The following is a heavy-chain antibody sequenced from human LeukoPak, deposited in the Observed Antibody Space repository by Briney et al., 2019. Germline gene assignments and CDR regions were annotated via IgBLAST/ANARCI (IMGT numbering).Heavy chain of an antibody. CDR1: GGTFSSYA. CDR3: ARGALSPSEGAFDI. D-gene: IGHD4/OR15-4a*01. J-gene: IGHJ3*02. V-gene: IGHV1-69*05. CDR2: IIPIFGTA. Sequence: SVKVSCKASGGTFSSYAISWVRQAPGQGLEWMGGIIPIFGTANYAQKFQGRVTITTDESTSTAYMELSSLRSEDTAVYYCARGALSPSEGAFDIWGQGTMVTVSS.